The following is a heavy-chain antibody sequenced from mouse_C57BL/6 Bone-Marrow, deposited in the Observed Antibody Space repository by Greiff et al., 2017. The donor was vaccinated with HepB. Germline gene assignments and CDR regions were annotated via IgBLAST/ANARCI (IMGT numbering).Heavy chain of an antibody. CDR3: ARSIITTVVYWYFDV. V-gene: IGHV1-72*01. Sequence: VKPGASVKLSCKASGYTFTSYWMHWVKQRPGRGLEWIGRIDPNSGGTKYNEKFKSKATLTVDKPSSTAYMQLSSLTSEDSAVYYCARSIITTVVYWYFDVWGTGTTVTVSS. J-gene: IGHJ1*03. CDR2: IDPNSGGT. D-gene: IGHD1-1*01. CDR1: GYTFTSYW.